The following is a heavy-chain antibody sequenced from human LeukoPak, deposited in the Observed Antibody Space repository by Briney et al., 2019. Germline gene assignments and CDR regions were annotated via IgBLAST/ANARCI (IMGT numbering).Heavy chain of an antibody. D-gene: IGHD3-10*01. V-gene: IGHV1-69*05. Sequence: ASVKVSCKASGYTFTSYGISWVRQAPGQGLQWMGRIIPIFGTANYAQKFQGRVTITTDESTSTAYMELSSLRSEDTAVYYCARERLWFGELFHTDAFDIWGQGTMVTVSS. CDR3: ARERLWFGELFHTDAFDI. CDR1: GYTFTSYG. CDR2: IIPIFGTA. J-gene: IGHJ3*02.